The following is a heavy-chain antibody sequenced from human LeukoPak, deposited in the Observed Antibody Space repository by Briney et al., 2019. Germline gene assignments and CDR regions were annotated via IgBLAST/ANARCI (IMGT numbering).Heavy chain of an antibody. CDR1: GGSIGRSSYY. CDR3: ARVEMAYYYYYMDV. Sequence: SETPSLTCTVSGGSIGRSSYYWGWIRQPPGKGLEWIGSIYYSGSTDYNPSLKSRVTISVDTPKNQFSLKLSSVTAADTAVYYCARVEMAYYYYYMDVWGKGTTVTISS. CDR2: IYYSGST. V-gene: IGHV4-39*07. J-gene: IGHJ6*03. D-gene: IGHD5-24*01.